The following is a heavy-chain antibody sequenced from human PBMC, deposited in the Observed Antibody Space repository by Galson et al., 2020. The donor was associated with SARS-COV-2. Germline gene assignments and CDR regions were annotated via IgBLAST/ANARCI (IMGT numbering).Heavy chain of an antibody. CDR1: GGSISSSNW. CDR2: IFHSGST. J-gene: IGHJ4*02. D-gene: IGHD3-9*01. Sequence: SQTLSLTCVVSGGSISSSNWWSWVRQPPGKGLEWIGEIFHSGSTNYNPSLKSRVTISVDKSKNQFALKLSSVTAADTAVYYCARDPVGTISHDYWGQGTLVTVSS. V-gene: IGHV4-4*02. CDR3: ARDPVGTISHDY.